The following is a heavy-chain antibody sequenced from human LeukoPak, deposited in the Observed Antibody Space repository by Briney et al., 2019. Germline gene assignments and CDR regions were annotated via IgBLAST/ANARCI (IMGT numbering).Heavy chain of an antibody. J-gene: IGHJ4*02. Sequence: SVKVSCKASGGTFSSYAISWVRQAPGQGLEWMGGIIPIFGTANYAQKFQGRVTITADESTSTAYMELSSLRSEDTAVYYCARAMYSSGWYGTRPYYFDYWGQGTPVTVSS. CDR2: IIPIFGTA. D-gene: IGHD6-19*01. V-gene: IGHV1-69*13. CDR3: ARAMYSSGWYGTRPYYFDY. CDR1: GGTFSSYA.